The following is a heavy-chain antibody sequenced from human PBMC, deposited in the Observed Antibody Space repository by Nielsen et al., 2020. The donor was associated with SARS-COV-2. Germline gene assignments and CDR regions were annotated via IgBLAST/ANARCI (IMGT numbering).Heavy chain of an antibody. J-gene: IGHJ4*02. CDR3: ARGKLPSGYAL. CDR2: IIPIFAT. Sequence: SVKVSCKASGSTFSNYDFSWVRQAPGQGLEWMGGIIPIFATNYAQKFQGRVTISADESTSTVYMELSSLESEDTAVYFCARGKLPSGYALWGQGTLVTVPS. D-gene: IGHD5-18*01. CDR1: GSTFSNYD. V-gene: IGHV1-69*13.